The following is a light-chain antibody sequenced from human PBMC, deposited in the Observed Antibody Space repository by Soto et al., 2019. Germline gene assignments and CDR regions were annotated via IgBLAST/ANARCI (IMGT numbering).Light chain of an antibody. Sequence: QSALTQPPSVSGAPGHRVTISCAGSSSNIGANYAVHWYQQLPGTAPKLLIYDYNKRPSGVPDRFSGSKYGTSASLAITGLQAEDGADYYCQSYDSSLTGWVFGTGTKVTVL. V-gene: IGLV1-40*01. CDR2: DYN. CDR1: SSNIGANYA. CDR3: QSYDSSLTGWV. J-gene: IGLJ1*01.